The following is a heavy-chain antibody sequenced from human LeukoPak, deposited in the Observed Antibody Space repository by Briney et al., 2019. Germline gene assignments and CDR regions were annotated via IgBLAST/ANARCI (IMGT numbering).Heavy chain of an antibody. CDR3: ARVGENILTGYSYFDY. D-gene: IGHD3-9*01. Sequence: ASVKVSCKASGYTFTSYGISWVRQAPGQGLEWMGWISAYNGNTNYAQKLQGRVTMTTDTSTSTAYMELRSLRSDDTAVYYCARVGENILTGYSYFDYWGRGTLVTVSS. CDR2: ISAYNGNT. V-gene: IGHV1-18*04. CDR1: GYTFTSYG. J-gene: IGHJ4*02.